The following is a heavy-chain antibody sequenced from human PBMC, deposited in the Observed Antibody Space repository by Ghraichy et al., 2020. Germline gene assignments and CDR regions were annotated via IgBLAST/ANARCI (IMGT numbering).Heavy chain of an antibody. V-gene: IGHV6-1*01. D-gene: IGHD3-3*01. CDR1: GDSVSSNSAA. Sequence: SQNLSLTCVISGDSVSSNSAAWSWIRQSPSRGLEWLGRTYYRSKWYNEYSLTVKSRISINPDTSKNQFSLQLNSVTPEDTAVYYCARGSWSVAWCWGQGTPVTVSS. CDR2: TYYRSKWYN. J-gene: IGHJ1*01. CDR3: ARGSWSVAWC.